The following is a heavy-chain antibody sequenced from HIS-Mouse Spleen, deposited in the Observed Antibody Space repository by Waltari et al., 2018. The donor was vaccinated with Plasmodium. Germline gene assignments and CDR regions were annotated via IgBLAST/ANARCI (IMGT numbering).Heavy chain of an antibody. V-gene: IGHV3-48*01. Sequence: EVQLVESGGGLVQPGGSLRLSCAASGFTFSSYSITWVRQAPGKGLEWVSYISSSSSTIYYADSVKGRFTISRDNAKNSLYLQMNSLRAEDTAVYYCARVNSGSYYWFDPWGQGTLVTVSS. CDR3: ARVNSGSYYWFDP. CDR2: ISSSSSTI. D-gene: IGHD1-26*01. J-gene: IGHJ5*02. CDR1: GFTFSSYS.